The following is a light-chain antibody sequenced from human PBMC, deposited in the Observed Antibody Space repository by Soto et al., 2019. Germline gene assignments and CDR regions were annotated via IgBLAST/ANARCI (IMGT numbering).Light chain of an antibody. V-gene: IGKV3-20*01. Sequence: DIVLTQSPGTLSLSPGEGATLSCRASQRVSSSYLAWYQQKPGQAPRLLIYDASSRSTGIPDRFGGSGSGTDFTLPISRLEPEDFAVYYCQQYGSSPVTVGGGTKVEIK. CDR3: QQYGSSPVT. J-gene: IGKJ4*01. CDR1: QRVSSSY. CDR2: DAS.